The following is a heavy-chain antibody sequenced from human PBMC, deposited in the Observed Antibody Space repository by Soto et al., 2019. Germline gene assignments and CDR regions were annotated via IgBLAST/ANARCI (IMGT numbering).Heavy chain of an antibody. J-gene: IGHJ6*02. D-gene: IGHD3-16*01. CDR2: ISPGSRYP. Sequence: PGGSLRLSCAGSGFTFGDSYMSWIRQAPGKGLEWLSYISPGSRYPAYADSVKGRFTISRDNSKNTLYLQMNSLRAEDTAVYYCATTFNARYDYVWGSYQSPRVWGQGTTVTVSS. CDR1: GFTFGDSY. V-gene: IGHV3-11*03. CDR3: ATTFNARYDYVWGSYQSPRV.